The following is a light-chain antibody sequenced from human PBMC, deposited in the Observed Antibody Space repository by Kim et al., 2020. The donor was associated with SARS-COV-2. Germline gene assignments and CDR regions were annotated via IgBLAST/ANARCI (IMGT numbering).Light chain of an antibody. CDR3: QQYSDWPPHT. CDR2: AAS. V-gene: IGKV3-15*01. Sequence: VSPGESVTLFCRASQSVRSNLAWYQQRPGQSPRLVIYAASTRATGIPARFSGSGSGTDFTLTISSLQSEDFAVYYCQQYSDWPPHTFGQGTKLEI. J-gene: IGKJ2*01. CDR1: QSVRSN.